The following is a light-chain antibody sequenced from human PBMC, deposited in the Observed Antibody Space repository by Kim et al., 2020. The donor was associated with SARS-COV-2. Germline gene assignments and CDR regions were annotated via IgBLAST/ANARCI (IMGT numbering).Light chain of an antibody. CDR1: ETISSDY. J-gene: IGKJ2*01. CDR3: QQYDPSFPYT. V-gene: IGKV3-20*01. Sequence: EIVLTQSPGTLSLSPGERATLSCRTSETISSDYVAWYRHKPGQAPRLLIYGASTRATGIPERFSGSGSGTDFTLTISRQEPEDFAVYYCQQYDPSFPYTFGQGTKLEI. CDR2: GAS.